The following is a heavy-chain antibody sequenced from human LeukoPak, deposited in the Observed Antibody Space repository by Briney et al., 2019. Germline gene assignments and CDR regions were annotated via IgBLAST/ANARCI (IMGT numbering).Heavy chain of an antibody. CDR2: IYHSGST. V-gene: IGHV4-30-2*01. J-gene: IGHJ5*02. CDR3: ARAPGDYGWFDP. Sequence: SETLSLTCAVSGGSISSGGYSWSWIRQPPGKGLEWIGYIYHSGSTYYNPSLKSRVTISVDRSKNQFSLKLSSVTAADTAFYCCARAPGDYGWFDPWGQGTLVTVSS. CDR1: GGSISSGGYS. D-gene: IGHD4-17*01.